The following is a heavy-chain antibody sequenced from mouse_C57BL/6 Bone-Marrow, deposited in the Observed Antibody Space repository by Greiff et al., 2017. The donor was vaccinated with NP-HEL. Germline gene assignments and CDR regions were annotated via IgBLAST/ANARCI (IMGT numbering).Heavy chain of an antibody. CDR3: ARKHGGFDV. Sequence: QVQLQQSGAELARPGASVKMSCKASGYTFTSYTMHWVKQRPGQGLEWIGYINPSSGYTKYNQKFKDKATLTADKSSSTAYMQLSSLTSEDASVYYCARKHGGFDVWGTGTTVTVSS. J-gene: IGHJ1*03. CDR1: GYTFTSYT. CDR2: INPSSGYT. V-gene: IGHV1-4*01.